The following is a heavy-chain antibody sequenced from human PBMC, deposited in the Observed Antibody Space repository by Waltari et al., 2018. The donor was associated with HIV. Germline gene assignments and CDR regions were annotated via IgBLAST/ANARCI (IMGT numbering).Heavy chain of an antibody. CDR3: ARSGFMEWLNWFDP. CDR1: GGSISRYY. CDR2: VSFSGAT. Sequence: QVHLQESGPGLVKPSETLSLTCTVSGGSISRYYWSWIRQPPGKAPEWIGYVSFSGATNYNPSLTSRVTISVDTSNNQLSLSLRSVTAADTGVYYCARSGFMEWLNWFDPWGQGTLVTVSS. J-gene: IGHJ5*02. D-gene: IGHD3-3*01. V-gene: IGHV4-59*08.